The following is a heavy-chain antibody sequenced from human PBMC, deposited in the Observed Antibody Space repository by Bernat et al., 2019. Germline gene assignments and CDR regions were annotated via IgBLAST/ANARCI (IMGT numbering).Heavy chain of an antibody. CDR1: GYTFSSYD. D-gene: IGHD2-15*01. V-gene: IGHV1-8*01. J-gene: IGHJ6*03. CDR2: KNPNSGNK. CDR3: AGGGSARATNYLDV. Sequence: QVHLVQSGAEVKKPGASVKLFCKASGYTFSSYDINWVRQATGQGLEWMGWKNPNSGNKADAKKIQGGVAMTTNTSITTDCMELRNLRSDDTDVDHSAGGGSARATNYLDVWGQGTTVTVSS.